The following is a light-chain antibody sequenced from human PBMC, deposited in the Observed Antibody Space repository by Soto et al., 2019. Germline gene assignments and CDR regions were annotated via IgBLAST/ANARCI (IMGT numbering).Light chain of an antibody. CDR3: QQYGNSLYT. J-gene: IGKJ2*01. CDR2: DAS. Sequence: EIVLTQSPGTLSLSPGEGASLSCRASQSVFNNYLAWYQQKPGQSPRLLIYDASSRATGIPDRFSGSGSGTDFTLTISRLEPEDFAVYYCQQYGNSLYTFGQGNKLEIK. V-gene: IGKV3-20*01. CDR1: QSVFNNY.